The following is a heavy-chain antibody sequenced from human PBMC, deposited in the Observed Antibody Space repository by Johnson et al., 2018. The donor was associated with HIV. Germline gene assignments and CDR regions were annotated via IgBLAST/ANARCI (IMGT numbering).Heavy chain of an antibody. CDR3: ARENWGQRMNAFDI. D-gene: IGHD7-27*01. V-gene: IGHV3-66*03. Sequence: VQLVESGGGLIQPGGSLRLSCAASGFTVGSNSMTWVRHAPGKGLEWVSLIYADGTAFYADSVKGRFTISRDNSKNTLYLQMNSLRAEDTAVYYCARENWGQRMNAFDIWGQGTMVTVSS. J-gene: IGHJ3*02. CDR1: GFTVGSNS. CDR2: IYADGTA.